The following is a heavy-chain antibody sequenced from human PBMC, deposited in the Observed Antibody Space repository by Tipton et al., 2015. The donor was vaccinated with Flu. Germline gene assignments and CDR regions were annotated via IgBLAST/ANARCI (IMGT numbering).Heavy chain of an antibody. V-gene: IGHV4-34*01. CDR1: GGSFSGYY. CDR3: ARGSGNANTYFDS. Sequence: TLSLTCAVYGGSFSGYYWTWIRQPPGQGLAWIGEMNHSGSGNYNPSLKSRLIISVDTSKNQFSLKLNSVTAANTAVYYCARGSGNANTYFDSWGQGTLVTVSS. D-gene: IGHD5-12*01. CDR2: MNHSGSG. J-gene: IGHJ4*02.